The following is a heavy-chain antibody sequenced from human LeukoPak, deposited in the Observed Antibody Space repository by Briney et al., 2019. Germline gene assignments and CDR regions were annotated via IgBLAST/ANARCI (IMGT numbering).Heavy chain of an antibody. CDR2: IKQDGSEK. CDR3: ARYDGVRDYYYYGMDV. CDR1: GFTFSSYW. J-gene: IGHJ6*02. Sequence: GGSLRLSCAASGFTFSSYWMSWVRQAPGKGLEWVANIKQDGSEKYYVDSVKGRFTISRDNAKSSLYLQMNSLRAEDTAVYYCARYDGVRDYYYYGMDVWGQGTTVTVSS. D-gene: IGHD2-8*01. V-gene: IGHV3-7*01.